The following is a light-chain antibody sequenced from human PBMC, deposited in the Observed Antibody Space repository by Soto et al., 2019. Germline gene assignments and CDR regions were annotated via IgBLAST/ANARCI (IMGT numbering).Light chain of an antibody. J-gene: IGKJ1*01. V-gene: IGKV1-39*01. CDR3: QQSYSTMWT. CDR2: AAS. CDR1: QGISTY. Sequence: DIQMTQSPSSLSASVGDRVPITCRASQGISTYLNWSQQKPGKAPKLLIYAASSLQSGVPSRFSGSGSETDFTLTISSLQPEDFATYSCQQSYSTMWTFGQGTKVDIK.